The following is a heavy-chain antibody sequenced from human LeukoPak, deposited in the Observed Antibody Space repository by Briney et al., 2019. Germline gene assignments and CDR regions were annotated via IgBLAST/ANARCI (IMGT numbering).Heavy chain of an antibody. CDR3: ARISSAGGYYFEY. CDR1: GFTFSTYT. CDR2: ISSSSGYI. D-gene: IGHD1-26*01. V-gene: IGHV3-21*04. J-gene: IGHJ4*02. Sequence: GGSLRLSCAASGFTFSTYTMNWIRQAPGKGLEWVSSISSSSGYIYYADSVKGRFTISRDNAKNSLYLQMNSLRGEDTGVYYCARISSAGGYYFEYWGKGTLVTVSS.